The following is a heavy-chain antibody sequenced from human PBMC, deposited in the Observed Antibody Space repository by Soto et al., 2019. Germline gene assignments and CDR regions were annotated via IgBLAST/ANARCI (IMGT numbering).Heavy chain of an antibody. Sequence: PSETLSLTCTVSGGSISSSSYYWGWIRQPPGKGLEWIGSIYYSGSTYYNPSLKSRVTISVDTSKNQFSLKLSSVTAADTAVYYCARSYDSSGYYWNAFDIWGQGTMVTVSS. J-gene: IGHJ3*02. D-gene: IGHD3-22*01. CDR3: ARSYDSSGYYWNAFDI. CDR1: GGSISSSSYY. V-gene: IGHV4-39*01. CDR2: IYYSGST.